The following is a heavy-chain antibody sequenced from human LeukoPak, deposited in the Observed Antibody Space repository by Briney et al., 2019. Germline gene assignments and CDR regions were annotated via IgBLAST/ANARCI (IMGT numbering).Heavy chain of an antibody. D-gene: IGHD6-13*01. V-gene: IGHV1-69*13. CDR1: GGTFSSYA. J-gene: IGHJ5*02. CDR3: ARGYSSSSWVHGEFDP. CDR2: IIPIFGTA. Sequence: GASVKVSCKASGGTFSSYAISWVRQAPGQGLEWMGGIIPIFGTANYAQRFQGRVTITADGSTSTAYMELSSLRSEDTAVYYCARGYSSSSWVHGEFDPWGQGTLVTVSS.